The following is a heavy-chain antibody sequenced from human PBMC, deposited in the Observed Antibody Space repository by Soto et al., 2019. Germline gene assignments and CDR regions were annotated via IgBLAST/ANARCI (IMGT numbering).Heavy chain of an antibody. CDR3: ANSYYYDSSGYYDVVSAFDI. Sequence: GGSLRLSCAASGFTFSSYAMSWVRQAPGKGLEWVSAISGSGGSTYYADSVKGRFTISRANSKNTLYLQMNSLRAEDTAVYYCANSYYYDSSGYYDVVSAFDIWGQGTMVTVSS. CDR1: GFTFSSYA. J-gene: IGHJ3*02. V-gene: IGHV3-23*01. CDR2: ISGSGGST. D-gene: IGHD3-22*01.